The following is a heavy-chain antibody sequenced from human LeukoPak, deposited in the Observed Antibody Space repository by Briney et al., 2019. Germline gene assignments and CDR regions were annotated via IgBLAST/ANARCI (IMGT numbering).Heavy chain of an antibody. V-gene: IGHV4-39*07. D-gene: IGHD7-27*01. CDR3: ARGRTWVDY. CDR2: MYYSGST. CDR1: GGSISSSSFY. J-gene: IGHJ4*02. Sequence: SETLSLTCTVSGGSISSSSFYWGWIRQPPGKGLEWIASMYYSGSTYYNPSLKSRVTISVDTSKNQFSLKLSSVTAADTAVYYCARGRTWVDYWGQGTLVTVSS.